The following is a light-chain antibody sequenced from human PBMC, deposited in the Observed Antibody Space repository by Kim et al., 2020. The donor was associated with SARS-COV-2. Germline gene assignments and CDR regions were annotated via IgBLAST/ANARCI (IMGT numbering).Light chain of an antibody. V-gene: IGLV2-14*03. CDR1: SSYVGDYDY. CDR3: ISYVSRNNRV. Sequence: GQSFPISCTGTSSYVGDYDYVSWYRQYPGKAPTLIIYDVINRPSGVSTRFSGSKSGNTASLTISGLRAEDEADYYCISYVSRNNRVFGTGTKVTVL. J-gene: IGLJ1*01. CDR2: DVI.